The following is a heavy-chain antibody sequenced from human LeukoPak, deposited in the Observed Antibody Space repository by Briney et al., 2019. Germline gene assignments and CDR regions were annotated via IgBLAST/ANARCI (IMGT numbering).Heavy chain of an antibody. CDR1: GFTFSSYS. Sequence: PGGSLRLSCAASGFTFSSYSMNWVRQAPGKGLEWASSISSSSSYIYYADSVKGRFTISRDNAKNSLYLQMNSLRAEDTAVYYCARDPMVRGVGFGMDVWGQGTTVTVSS. CDR2: ISSSSSYI. V-gene: IGHV3-21*01. CDR3: ARDPMVRGVGFGMDV. J-gene: IGHJ6*02. D-gene: IGHD3-10*01.